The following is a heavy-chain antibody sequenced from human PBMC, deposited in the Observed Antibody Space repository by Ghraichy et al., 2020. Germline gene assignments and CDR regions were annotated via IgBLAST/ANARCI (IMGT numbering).Heavy chain of an antibody. CDR1: GFTFSHYA. J-gene: IGHJ6*01. V-gene: IGHV3-30*04. Sequence: LSLTCAASGFTFSHYAMHWVRQVPGKGLEWVAVTSYDGINNYYTDSVKGRFTISRDNSMNTVYLQMSSLKNEDTAVYYCARKFCSGGNCYRLEGMDVWGQGTTVIVSS. CDR3: ARKFCSGGNCYRLEGMDV. CDR2: TSYDGINN. D-gene: IGHD2-15*01.